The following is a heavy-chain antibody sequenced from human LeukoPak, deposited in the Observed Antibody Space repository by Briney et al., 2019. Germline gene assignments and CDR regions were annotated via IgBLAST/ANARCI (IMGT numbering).Heavy chain of an antibody. CDR1: GFTFSSYG. CDR3: AKDVAVAGFYYFDY. V-gene: IGHV3-30*18. Sequence: GRSLRLSCAASGFTFSSYGMHWVRQAPGKGLEWVAVISYDGSNKYYADSVKGRFTISRDNSKNTLYLQMNSLRAEDTAVYYCAKDVAVAGFYYFDYWGREAWSPSPQ. J-gene: IGHJ4*02. D-gene: IGHD6-19*01. CDR2: ISYDGSNK.